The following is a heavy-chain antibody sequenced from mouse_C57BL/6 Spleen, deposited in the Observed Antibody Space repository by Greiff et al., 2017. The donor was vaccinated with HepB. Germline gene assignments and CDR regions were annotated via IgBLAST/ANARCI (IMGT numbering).Heavy chain of an antibody. CDR1: GFNIKDDY. J-gene: IGHJ3*01. CDR3: TTSQLMLVFAY. Sequence: EVKLQESGAELVRPGASVKLSCTASGFNIKDDYMHWVKQRHEQGLEWIGWIDPENGDTEYASKFQGKATITSDTSSNTACLQLSSLTSEDTAVYYCTTSQLMLVFAYWGQGTLVTVSA. V-gene: IGHV14-4*01. D-gene: IGHD3-2*02. CDR2: IDPENGDT.